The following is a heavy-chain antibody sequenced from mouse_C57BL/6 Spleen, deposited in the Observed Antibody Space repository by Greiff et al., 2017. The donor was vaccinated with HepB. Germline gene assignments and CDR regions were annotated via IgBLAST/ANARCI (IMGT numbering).Heavy chain of an antibody. V-gene: IGHV1-9*01. D-gene: IGHD2-4*01. CDR3: ARPIYYDDDAVGVWFAY. CDR2: ILPGSGST. CDR1: GYTFTGYW. J-gene: IGHJ3*01. Sequence: QVQLQQSGAELMKPGASVKLSCKASGYTFTGYWIEWVKQRPGHGLEWIGEILPGSGSTNYNEKFKGKATFTAATSSNTAYMQLSSLTTEDSAIYYCARPIYYDDDAVGVWFAYWGQGTLVTVSA.